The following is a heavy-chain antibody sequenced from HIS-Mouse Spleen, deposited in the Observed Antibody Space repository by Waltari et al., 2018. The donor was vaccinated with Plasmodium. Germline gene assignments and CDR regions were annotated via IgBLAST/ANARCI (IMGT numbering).Heavy chain of an antibody. CDR3: ASSGSGSYYY. Sequence: HVQLQQWGAGLLKHSETLSLTCPVYSGSFSGYYWSWIRQPPGKGLEWIGEINHSGSTNYNPSLKSRVTISVDTSKDQFSLKLSSVTAADTAVYYCASSGSGSYYYWGQGTLVTVSS. CDR2: INHSGST. D-gene: IGHD3-10*01. J-gene: IGHJ4*02. V-gene: IGHV4-34*01. CDR1: SGSFSGYY.